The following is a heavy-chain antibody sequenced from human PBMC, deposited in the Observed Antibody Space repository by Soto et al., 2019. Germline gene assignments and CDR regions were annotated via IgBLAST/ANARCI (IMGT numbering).Heavy chain of an antibody. CDR1: GFTFSSYG. J-gene: IGHJ6*02. D-gene: IGHD6-6*01. Sequence: QVQLVESGGGVVQPGRSLRLSCAASGFTFSSYGMHWVRQAPGKGLEWVAVISYDGSNKYYADSVKGRFTISRDNSKNTLYLQMNSLRAEDTAVYYCAKARKVEYSSSGGMDVWGQWTTVTVSS. V-gene: IGHV3-30*18. CDR2: ISYDGSNK. CDR3: AKARKVEYSSSGGMDV.